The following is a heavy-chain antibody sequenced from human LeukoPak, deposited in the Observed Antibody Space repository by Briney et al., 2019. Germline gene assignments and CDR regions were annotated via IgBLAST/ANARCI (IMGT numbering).Heavy chain of an antibody. Sequence: SETLSLTCTVSGGSISSGDYYWRWIRQPPGKGLEWIGYIYYSGSTYYNPSLKSRVTISVDTSKNQFSLKLSSVTAADTAVYYCAREDYGSGSYSYWGQGTLVTVSS. J-gene: IGHJ4*02. D-gene: IGHD3-10*01. CDR1: GGSISSGDYY. CDR3: AREDYGSGSYSY. V-gene: IGHV4-30-4*01. CDR2: IYYSGST.